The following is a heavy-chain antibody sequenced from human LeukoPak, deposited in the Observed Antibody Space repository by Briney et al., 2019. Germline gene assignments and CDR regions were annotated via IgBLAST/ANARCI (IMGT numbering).Heavy chain of an antibody. CDR1: GYSISSGYY. CDR3: ARDPTVVTPFDY. J-gene: IGHJ4*02. V-gene: IGHV4-38-2*02. CDR2: IYHSGST. Sequence: SETLSLTCTVFGYSISSGYYWGWIRQPPGKGLEWIGSIYHSGSTYYNPSLKSRVTISVDTSKNQFSLKLSSVTAADTAVYYCARDPTVVTPFDYWGQGTLVTVSS. D-gene: IGHD4-23*01.